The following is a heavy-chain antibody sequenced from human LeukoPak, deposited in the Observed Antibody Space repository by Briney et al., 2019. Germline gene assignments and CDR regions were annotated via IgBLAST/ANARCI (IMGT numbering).Heavy chain of an antibody. CDR2: ISTSSSYI. D-gene: IGHD1-14*01. CDR3: AKPAKTDYADY. CDR1: GFTLSTYN. V-gene: IGHV3-21*04. Sequence: GGSLRLSCAASGFTLSTYNMKWVRQAPRKGLEWVSSISTSSSYIYYADSVKGRFTISRDNSKNTLYLQMNSLRAEDTALYYCAKPAKTDYADYWGQGTLVTVSS. J-gene: IGHJ4*02.